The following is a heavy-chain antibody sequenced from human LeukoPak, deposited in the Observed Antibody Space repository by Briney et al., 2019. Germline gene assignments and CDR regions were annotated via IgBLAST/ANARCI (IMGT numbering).Heavy chain of an antibody. J-gene: IGHJ4*02. V-gene: IGHV4-59*01. D-gene: IGHD1-1*01. CDR1: GGSISSYY. Sequence: SETLSLTCTVSGGSISSYYWSWIRQPPGKGLEWIGYIYYSGSTNYNPSLKSRVTISVDTSKNQFSLKLSSVTAADTAVYYCARGYRNDDWVWYFDYWGQGTLVTVSS. CDR2: IYYSGST. CDR3: ARGYRNDDWVWYFDY.